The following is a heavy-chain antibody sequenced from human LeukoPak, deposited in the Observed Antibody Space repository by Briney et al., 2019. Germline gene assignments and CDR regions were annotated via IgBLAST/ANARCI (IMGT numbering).Heavy chain of an antibody. Sequence: GGSLRLSCAASGFTFSSYAMHWVRQAPGKGLEWVAVISYDGSNKYYADSVKGRFTISRDNSKNTLYLQMNSLRAEDTAVYYCASEIIFGGFDYWGQGTLVTVSS. CDR2: ISYDGSNK. J-gene: IGHJ4*02. CDR1: GFTFSSYA. CDR3: ASEIIFGGFDY. D-gene: IGHD3-3*01. V-gene: IGHV3-30*04.